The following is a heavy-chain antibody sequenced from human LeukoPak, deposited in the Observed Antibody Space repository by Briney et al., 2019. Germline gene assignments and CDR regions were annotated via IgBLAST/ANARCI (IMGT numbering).Heavy chain of an antibody. CDR1: GFTFSDYY. CDR3: TRAKGGPWVYDILVRYYYYYMDV. V-gene: IGHV3-49*03. J-gene: IGHJ6*03. D-gene: IGHD3-9*01. CDR2: IRSKAYGGTT. Sequence: GGSLRLSCAASGFTFSDYYMSWIRQAPGKGLEWVGFIRSKAYGGTTEYAASVKGRFTISRDDSKSIAYLQMNSLKTEDTAVYYCTRAKGGPWVYDILVRYYYYYMDVWGKGTTVTISS.